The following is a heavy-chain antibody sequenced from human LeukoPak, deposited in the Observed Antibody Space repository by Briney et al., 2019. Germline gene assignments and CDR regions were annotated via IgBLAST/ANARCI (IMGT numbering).Heavy chain of an antibody. J-gene: IGHJ6*04. CDR2: ISSSGSTI. CDR1: GFTFSSYE. Sequence: GGSLRLSCAASGFTFSSYEMNWVRQTPGKGLEWVSYISSSGSTIYYADSVKGRFTISRDNAKNSLYLQMNSLRAGDTAVYYCAELGITMIGGVWGKGTTVTISS. D-gene: IGHD3-10*02. CDR3: AELGITMIGGV. V-gene: IGHV3-48*03.